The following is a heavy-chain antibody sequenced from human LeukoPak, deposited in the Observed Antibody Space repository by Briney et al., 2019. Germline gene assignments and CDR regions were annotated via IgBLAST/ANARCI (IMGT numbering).Heavy chain of an antibody. Sequence: PSETLSLTCTVSGGSISSSSYYWGWIRQPPGKGLEWIGSIYYSGSTYYNPSLKSRVTISVDTSKNQFSLKLSSVTAADTAVYYCARYVGPFDIWGQGTMVTVSS. V-gene: IGHV4-39*01. CDR2: IYYSGST. CDR1: GGSISSSSYY. J-gene: IGHJ3*02. D-gene: IGHD1-26*01. CDR3: ARYVGPFDI.